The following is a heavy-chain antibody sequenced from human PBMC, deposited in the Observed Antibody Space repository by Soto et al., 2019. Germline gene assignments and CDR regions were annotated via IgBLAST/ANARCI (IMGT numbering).Heavy chain of an antibody. V-gene: IGHV4-59*01. J-gene: IGHJ4*02. Sequence: QVQLQESGPGLVKPSETLSLTCTVSGGSISSYYWSWIRQPPGKGLEWIGYIYYSGSTNYNPSLKSRVTISVDTSNNQFALKLSSVTAADTAVYYCARAVYYDSSGYYPTFDYWGQGTLVTGSS. CDR3: ARAVYYDSSGYYPTFDY. D-gene: IGHD3-22*01. CDR2: IYYSGST. CDR1: GGSISSYY.